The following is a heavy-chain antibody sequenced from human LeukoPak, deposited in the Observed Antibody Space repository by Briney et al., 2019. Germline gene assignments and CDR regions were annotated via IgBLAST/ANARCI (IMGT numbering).Heavy chain of an antibody. CDR3: SYYYDSSGYVDY. Sequence: GGSLRLSCAPSGFTFSDAWMNWVRQAPGKGLEWVGRIKSKADGGTIDYAAPVKGRFTISRDDSKNTVYMQMNSLKTEDTAVYYCSYYYDSSGYVDYWGQGTLVTVSS. CDR1: GFTFSDAW. CDR2: IKSKADGGTI. D-gene: IGHD3-22*01. V-gene: IGHV3-15*01. J-gene: IGHJ4*02.